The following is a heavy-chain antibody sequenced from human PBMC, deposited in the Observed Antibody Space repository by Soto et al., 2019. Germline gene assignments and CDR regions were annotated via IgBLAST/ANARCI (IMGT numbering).Heavy chain of an antibody. V-gene: IGHV3-7*03. CDR3: TSKFGQLLADAFDI. Sequence: GGSLRLSCAASGFTFDAYWMTWVRQAPGKGLEWVANIRQDGGEKNYADSVQGRFSISRDNAKHSLYLQMNSLRAADTAVYYCTSKFGQLLADAFDIWGQGTMVTVSS. CDR2: IRQDGGEK. CDR1: GFTFDAYW. D-gene: IGHD3-10*01. J-gene: IGHJ3*02.